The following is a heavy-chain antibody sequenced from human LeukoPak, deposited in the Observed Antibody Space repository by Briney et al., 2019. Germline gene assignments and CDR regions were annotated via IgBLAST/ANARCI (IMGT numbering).Heavy chain of an antibody. D-gene: IGHD5-24*01. CDR3: ARGHGLEMATVRLYYYGMDV. Sequence: GGSLRLSCAAPGFTFSTYGVHWVRQAPGKGLEWVAVISYDGSNKFYADSVKGRFTISRDNSKNALYLQMNSLRAEDTAVYYCARGHGLEMATVRLYYYGMDVWGQGTAVTVSS. CDR1: GFTFSTYG. J-gene: IGHJ6*02. CDR2: ISYDGSNK. V-gene: IGHV3-30*03.